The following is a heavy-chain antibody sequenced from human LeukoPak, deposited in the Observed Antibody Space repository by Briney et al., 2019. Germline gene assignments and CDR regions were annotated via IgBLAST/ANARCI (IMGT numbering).Heavy chain of an antibody. J-gene: IGHJ3*02. D-gene: IGHD2-15*01. CDR3: AREENCSGGSCYSEWAYAFDI. CDR2: INPSGGST. V-gene: IGHV1-46*01. CDR1: GYTFTSYY. Sequence: ASVKVSCKASGYTFTSYYMHWVRQAPGQGLEWMGIINPSGGSTSYAQEFQGRVTMTRDTSTSTVYMELSSLRSEDTAVYYCAREENCSGGSCYSEWAYAFDIWGQGTMVTVSS.